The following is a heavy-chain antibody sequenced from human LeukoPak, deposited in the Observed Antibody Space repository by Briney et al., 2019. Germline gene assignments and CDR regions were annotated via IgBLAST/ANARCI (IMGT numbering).Heavy chain of an antibody. CDR1: GFTFSNAW. CDR2: IKSKTDGGTT. Sequence: PGGSLRLSCAASGFTFSNAWMSWVRQAPGKGLEWVGRIKSKTDGGTTDYAAPVKGRFTISRDDSKNTLYLQMNSLKTEDTAVYYCTTDWKYCSGGSCYSFWADAFDIWGQGTMVTVSS. V-gene: IGHV3-15*01. J-gene: IGHJ3*02. D-gene: IGHD2-15*01. CDR3: TTDWKYCSGGSCYSFWADAFDI.